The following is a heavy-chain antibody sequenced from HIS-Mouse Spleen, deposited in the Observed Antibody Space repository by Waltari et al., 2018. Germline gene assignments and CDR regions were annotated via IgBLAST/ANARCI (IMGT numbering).Heavy chain of an antibody. CDR2: IYYSGSA. Sequence: QLQLQESGPGLVKPSETLSLTCTVSGGSISSSSYYWGWIRQPPGKGLEWIGSIYYSGSAYYNPSLKSRVTIAVDTSKNQFSLKLSSLTAADPAVYYWAREIPYSSSWYDWYFDLWGRGTLVTVSS. D-gene: IGHD6-13*01. J-gene: IGHJ2*01. V-gene: IGHV4-39*07. CDR3: AREIPYSSSWYDWYFDL. CDR1: GGSISSSSYY.